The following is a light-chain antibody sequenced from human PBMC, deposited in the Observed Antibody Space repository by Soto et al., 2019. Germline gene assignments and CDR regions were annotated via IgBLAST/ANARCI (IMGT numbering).Light chain of an antibody. CDR1: ESFGSTS. CDR2: GAS. J-gene: IGKJ1*01. CDR3: QQYGNSPSGR. V-gene: IGKV3-20*01. Sequence: EIVFTHSPSTLSLSPLDTATLSCRTSESFGSTSLAWYQQKRGQSPRLLIYGASSRATGIPDRFSGSGSGTDFTLTISRLEPEDFAVYYCQQYGNSPSGRFGQGTKVDIK.